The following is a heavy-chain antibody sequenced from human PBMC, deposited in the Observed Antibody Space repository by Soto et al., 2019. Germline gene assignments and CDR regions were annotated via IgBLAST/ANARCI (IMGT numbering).Heavy chain of an antibody. CDR1: GGSFSGYY. CDR3: ARRTTRITMVRGVKTHAFDI. V-gene: IGHV4-34*01. J-gene: IGHJ3*02. D-gene: IGHD3-10*01. CDR2: INHSGST. Sequence: SETLSLTYAVFGGSFSGYYWSWIRQPPGKGMEWIGEINHSGSTNYNPSLKSRVTISVDTSKNQFSLKLSSVTAADTAVYYCARRTTRITMVRGVKTHAFDIWGQGTMLTVS.